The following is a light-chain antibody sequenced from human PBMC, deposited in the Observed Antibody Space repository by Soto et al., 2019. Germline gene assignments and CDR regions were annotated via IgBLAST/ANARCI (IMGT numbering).Light chain of an antibody. CDR1: QSVSSSY. V-gene: IGKV3-20*01. J-gene: IGKJ1*01. CDR2: GAS. Sequence: EIVLTQSPGTLSLSPGERATLSCRASQSVSSSYLAWYQQKPGQAPRPLIYGASSRAIGIPDRFSGSGSGTEFTLTISRLEPDDFALYYCQQYGSSPWTFGLGTKVEIK. CDR3: QQYGSSPWT.